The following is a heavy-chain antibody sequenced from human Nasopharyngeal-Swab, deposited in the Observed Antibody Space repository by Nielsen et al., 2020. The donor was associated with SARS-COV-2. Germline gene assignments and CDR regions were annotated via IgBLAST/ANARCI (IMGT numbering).Heavy chain of an antibody. J-gene: IGHJ6*02. Sequence: GESLKISCAASGFTFSSYSMNWVRQAPGKGLEWVSSISSSSSYIYYADSVKGRFTISRDNAKNSLYLQMNSLRAEDTAVYYCARKGRFLEWLSQPSDYYYYGMDVWGQGTTVTVSS. CDR1: GFTFSSYS. D-gene: IGHD3-3*01. CDR2: ISSSSSYI. V-gene: IGHV3-21*01. CDR3: ARKGRFLEWLSQPSDYYYYGMDV.